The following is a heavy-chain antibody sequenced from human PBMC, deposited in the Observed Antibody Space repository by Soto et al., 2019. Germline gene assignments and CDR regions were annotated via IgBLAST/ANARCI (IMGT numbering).Heavy chain of an antibody. Sequence: GASVKVSCKASGYTFTGYYMHWVRQAPGQGLEWMGWINPNSGGTNYAQKFQGWVTMTRDTSISTAYMELSRLRSDDTAVYYCARARGVATINYYYYGMDVWGQGTTVTVSS. V-gene: IGHV1-2*04. CDR3: ARARGVATINYYYYGMDV. CDR2: INPNSGGT. J-gene: IGHJ6*02. CDR1: GYTFTGYY. D-gene: IGHD5-12*01.